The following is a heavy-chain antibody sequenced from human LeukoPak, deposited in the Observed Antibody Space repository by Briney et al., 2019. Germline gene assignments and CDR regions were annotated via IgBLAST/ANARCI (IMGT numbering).Heavy chain of an antibody. V-gene: IGHV3-30*18. CDR1: GFTFSSYG. Sequence: PGRSLRLSCAASGFTFSSYGMHWVRQAPGKGLEWEAVISYDGSNKYCADSVKGRFTISRDNSKNTLYLQMNSLRAEDTAVYYCAKDRLVVVPAAMPKARGLFDYWGQGTLVTVSS. D-gene: IGHD2-2*01. CDR3: AKDRLVVVPAAMPKARGLFDY. J-gene: IGHJ4*02. CDR2: ISYDGSNK.